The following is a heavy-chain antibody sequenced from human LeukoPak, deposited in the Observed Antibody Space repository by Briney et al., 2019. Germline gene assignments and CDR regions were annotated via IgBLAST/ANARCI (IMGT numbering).Heavy chain of an antibody. V-gene: IGHV3-48*02. D-gene: IGHD6-19*01. CDR1: GFTFSAYS. Sequence: PGGSLRLSCAASGFTFSAYSMTWVRQAPGKGLEWVSFISPTSDIVFYAASVKGRFTISRDNAKNSLYLQMNSLRDEDTAVYYCARVRSGWYDDYWGQGTLVTVPS. J-gene: IGHJ4*02. CDR2: ISPTSDIV. CDR3: ARVRSGWYDDY.